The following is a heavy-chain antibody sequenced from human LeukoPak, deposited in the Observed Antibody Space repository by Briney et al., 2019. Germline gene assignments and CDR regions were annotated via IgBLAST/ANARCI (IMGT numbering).Heavy chain of an antibody. V-gene: IGHV3-74*01. CDR2: INSDGSTT. J-gene: IGHJ4*02. Sequence: GGSLRLSCAASGFSLSSYWMHWVRQAPGKGLVWVSRINSDGSTTNYADSEKGRFTISRDNAKNTLYLQMNSLRAEDTAVYYCARRQYRSSWYYFDYWGQGTLVTVSS. D-gene: IGHD6-13*01. CDR3: ARRQYRSSWYYFDY. CDR1: GFSLSSYW.